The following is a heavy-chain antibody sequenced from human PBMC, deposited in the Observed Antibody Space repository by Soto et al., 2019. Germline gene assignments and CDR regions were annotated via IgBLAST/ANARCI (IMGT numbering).Heavy chain of an antibody. CDR2: IKSKTDGGTT. CDR3: TTLDSYDYGGNSFDY. J-gene: IGHJ4*02. V-gene: IGHV3-15*01. Sequence: GGSLRLSCAASGFTFSNAWMSWVRQAPGKGLEWVGRIKSKTDGGTTDYAAPVKGRFTISRDDSKNTLYLQMNSLKTEDTAVYYCTTLDSYDYGGNSFDYWGQGTLVTVSS. CDR1: GFTFSNAW. D-gene: IGHD4-17*01.